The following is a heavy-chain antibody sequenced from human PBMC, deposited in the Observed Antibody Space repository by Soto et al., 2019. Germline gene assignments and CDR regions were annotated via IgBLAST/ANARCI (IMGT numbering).Heavy chain of an antibody. D-gene: IGHD2-15*01. V-gene: IGHV3-23*01. Sequence: EVQLLESGGGLVQPGGSLRLSCAVSGFTFSNYAMSWVRQAPGKGLEWVSAIGSSDGKTYYADPVWGRFTISRDNSKNTLYLQMNSLRAEDTAVYYCATRPKQYCNAGSCDLFHYWGQGTLVTVSS. J-gene: IGHJ4*02. CDR1: GFTFSNYA. CDR3: ATRPKQYCNAGSCDLFHY. CDR2: IGSSDGKT.